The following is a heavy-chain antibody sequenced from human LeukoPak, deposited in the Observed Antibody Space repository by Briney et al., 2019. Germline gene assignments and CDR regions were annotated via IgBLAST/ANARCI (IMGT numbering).Heavy chain of an antibody. CDR3: ARGRWYSSRSLVGWFDP. Sequence: PSETLSLTCTVSGGSISSYYWSWIRQPAGKGLEWIGRIYTSGSTNYNPSLKSRVTMSVDTSKNQFSLKLSSVTAADTAVYYCARGRWYSSRSLVGWFDPWGQGTLVTVSS. CDR2: IYTSGST. V-gene: IGHV4-4*07. CDR1: GGSISSYY. D-gene: IGHD6-13*01. J-gene: IGHJ5*02.